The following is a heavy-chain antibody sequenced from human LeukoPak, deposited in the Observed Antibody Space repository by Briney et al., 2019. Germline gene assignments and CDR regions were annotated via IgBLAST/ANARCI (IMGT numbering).Heavy chain of an antibody. Sequence: GGSLRLSCAASGFTFNDYAMSWVRQSPGKGLESVAVIRGSGDNTYYADSVKGRFTIYKDLSGTTVYFQMNSLRAEDTAVYYCAKSDTTGWYSGSGYWGQGTPVIVSS. J-gene: IGHJ4*02. CDR2: IRGSGDNT. V-gene: IGHV3-23*01. CDR3: AKSDTTGWYSGSGY. CDR1: GFTFNDYA. D-gene: IGHD6-19*01.